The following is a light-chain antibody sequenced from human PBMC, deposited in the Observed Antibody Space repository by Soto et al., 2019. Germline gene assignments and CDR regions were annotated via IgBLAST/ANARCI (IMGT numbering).Light chain of an antibody. CDR3: SSYTDRNNLV. CDR1: SSDIGGYNS. CDR2: DVS. J-gene: IGLJ1*01. Sequence: QSALTQSPSASGSPGQSVTISCTGTSSDIGGYNSVSWYQQHPGKAPKVMIYDVSKRPSGVPDRFSGSKSGNTASLTVSAPPAEDEADYYCSSYTDRNNLVFGTGTKLTVL. V-gene: IGLV2-8*01.